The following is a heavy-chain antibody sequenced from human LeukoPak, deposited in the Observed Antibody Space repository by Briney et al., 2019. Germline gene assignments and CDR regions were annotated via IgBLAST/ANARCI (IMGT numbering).Heavy chain of an antibody. J-gene: IGHJ4*02. V-gene: IGHV3-48*01. CDR1: GFTFSSYS. D-gene: IGHD1-26*01. Sequence: GGSLRLSCAASGFTFSSYSMNWVRQAPGKGLEWVSYISSSSSTIYYADSVKGRFTISRDNAKNSLYLQMNSLRAEDTAVYYCARDRANSGSYYWDYWGQGTLVTVSS. CDR2: ISSSSSTI. CDR3: ARDRANSGSYYWDY.